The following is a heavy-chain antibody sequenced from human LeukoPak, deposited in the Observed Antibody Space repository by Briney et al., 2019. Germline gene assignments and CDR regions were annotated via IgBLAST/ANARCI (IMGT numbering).Heavy chain of an antibody. Sequence: GGSLGLSCAASGFTFSNYWMIWVRQAPGKGLEWVGNIKQDGSEKRYADSVRGRFTISRDNAQTSLYLQMNSPRAEDTAVYYCARASNPWLQLTWGQGTLVTVSS. V-gene: IGHV3-7*05. J-gene: IGHJ5*02. CDR3: ARASNPWLQLT. CDR1: GFTFSNYW. D-gene: IGHD5-24*01. CDR2: IKQDGSEK.